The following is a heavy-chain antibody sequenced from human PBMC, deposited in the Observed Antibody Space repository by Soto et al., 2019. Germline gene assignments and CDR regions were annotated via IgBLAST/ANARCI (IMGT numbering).Heavy chain of an antibody. D-gene: IGHD7-27*01. CDR3: AGAPNWAYFGF. Sequence: SETLSLTCTVSSGSISTYYWSWIRQPPGKGLEWIGYIYYTGSTNYNPSLKTRVALSMDPSNNQFSLNRSSVTAADTAVYYCAGAPNWAYFGFWGLGTLVPVSS. CDR2: IYYTGST. J-gene: IGHJ4*02. V-gene: IGHV4-59*03. CDR1: SGSISTYY.